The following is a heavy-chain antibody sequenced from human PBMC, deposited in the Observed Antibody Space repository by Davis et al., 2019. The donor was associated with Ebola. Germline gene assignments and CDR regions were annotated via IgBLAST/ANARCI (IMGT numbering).Heavy chain of an antibody. D-gene: IGHD6-13*01. CDR1: GGTFSSYA. Sequence: AASVKVSCKASGGTFSSYAISWVRQAPGQGLEWMGRIIPILGIANYAQKFQGRVTITADESTSTAYMELSSLRSEDTAVYYCSSSWYSRNWFDPWGQGTLVTVSS. CDR2: IIPILGIA. CDR3: SSSWYSRNWFDP. J-gene: IGHJ5*02. V-gene: IGHV1-69*04.